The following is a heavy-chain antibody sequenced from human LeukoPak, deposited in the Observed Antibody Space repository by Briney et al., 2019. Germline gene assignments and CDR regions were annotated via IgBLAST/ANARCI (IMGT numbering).Heavy chain of an antibody. CDR2: ISGDGGIT. V-gene: IGHV3-43*02. D-gene: IGHD6-19*01. CDR1: GFTFDDYA. J-gene: IGHJ4*02. Sequence: GGSLRLSCAASGFTFDDYAMHWVRQAPGKGLWWVSLISGDGGITYYADSVWGRFTISRDNSKNMLYLQMNSLRVDDTAVYYCAKAGRAWSYLDSWGQGALVTVSS. CDR3: AKAGRAWSYLDS.